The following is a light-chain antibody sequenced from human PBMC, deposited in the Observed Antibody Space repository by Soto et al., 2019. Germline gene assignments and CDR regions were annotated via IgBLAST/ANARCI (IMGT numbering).Light chain of an antibody. V-gene: IGKV3D-20*02. CDR1: QSVSSNY. CDR2: DAS. CDR3: QQRSSIT. Sequence: EIVLTQSPGTLSLSPLEIATLSCRASQSVSSNYLAWYQQKPGQAPRLLIYDASNRATGIPARFSGSGSGTDFTLTISSLEPEDFAVYYCQQRSSITFGQGTRLEIK. J-gene: IGKJ5*01.